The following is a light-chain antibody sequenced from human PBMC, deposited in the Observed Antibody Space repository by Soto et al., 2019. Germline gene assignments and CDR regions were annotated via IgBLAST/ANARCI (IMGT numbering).Light chain of an antibody. V-gene: IGKV3-20*01. CDR1: QSVSSSY. Sequence: EIVMTQSPATLSVSPGERATLSCRASQSVSSSYLAWYQQKPGQAPRLIIYGASSRATGIPDRFSGSGAGTEFTLTISRLEPEDFAVYYCQQYGSSPWTFGQGTKVDIK. J-gene: IGKJ1*01. CDR2: GAS. CDR3: QQYGSSPWT.